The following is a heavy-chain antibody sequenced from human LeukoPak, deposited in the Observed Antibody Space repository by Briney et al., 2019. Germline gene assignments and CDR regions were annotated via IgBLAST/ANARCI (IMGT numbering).Heavy chain of an antibody. D-gene: IGHD3-10*01. CDR3: ARTAYYYGSGSYFYLGY. Sequence: ASVKVSCKASESIFRNYHINWVRQAPGQGLEWMGWISAYNGNTNYAQKLQGRVTMTTDTSTSTAYMELRSLRSDDTAVYYCARTAYYYGSGSYFYLGYWGQGTLVTVSS. J-gene: IGHJ4*02. CDR1: ESIFRNYH. V-gene: IGHV1-18*01. CDR2: ISAYNGNT.